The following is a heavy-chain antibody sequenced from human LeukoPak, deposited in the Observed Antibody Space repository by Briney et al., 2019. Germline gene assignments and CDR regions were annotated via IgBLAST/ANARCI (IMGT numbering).Heavy chain of an antibody. V-gene: IGHV4-39*01. Sequence: SETLSLTCTVSGGSISSSSYFWGWIRQPPGKGLEWIGSIFYSGSTYYNPSLNSRVTISIDTSKNQFSLRLSSVTAADTAIYYCARHLAGHTRNFDYWGQGTLVTVSS. CDR3: ARHLAGHTRNFDY. CDR2: IFYSGST. J-gene: IGHJ4*02. CDR1: GGSISSSSYF.